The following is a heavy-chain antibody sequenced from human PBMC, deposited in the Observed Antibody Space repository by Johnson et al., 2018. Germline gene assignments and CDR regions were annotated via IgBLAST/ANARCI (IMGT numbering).Heavy chain of an antibody. V-gene: IGHV3-74*01. J-gene: IGHJ3*02. CDR2: INSDGRST. CDR3: ASIGGYGDYVGAFDI. Sequence: VQLQESGGGLVQPGGSLRLSCAASGFTFRRYWMHWVRQAPGKGLVWVSHINSDGRSTSYADPVKGRFTISRDNAKNTLHLQMNSLSAEDTAVYYCASIGGYGDYVGAFDIWGQGTMVTVSS. D-gene: IGHD4-17*01. CDR1: GFTFRRYW.